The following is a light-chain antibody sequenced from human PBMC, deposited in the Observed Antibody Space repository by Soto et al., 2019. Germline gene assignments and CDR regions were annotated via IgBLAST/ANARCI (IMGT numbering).Light chain of an antibody. CDR3: QQYNSYLYT. Sequence: DLQMTQSPSTLSASVGDRVTITCRASQSISSWLAWYQQKPGKAPKLLIYDASSLESGVPSRFSGSGSGTEFTLTISSLQPDDLATYYCQQYNSYLYTFGQGTKLEIK. J-gene: IGKJ2*01. CDR2: DAS. V-gene: IGKV1-5*01. CDR1: QSISSW.